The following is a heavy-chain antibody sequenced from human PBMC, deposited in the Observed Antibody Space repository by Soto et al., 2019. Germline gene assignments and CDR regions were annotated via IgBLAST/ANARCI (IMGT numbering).Heavy chain of an antibody. CDR3: ARESSGPDWRYDGMDV. CDR1: GYTFTSYG. D-gene: IGHD6-19*01. J-gene: IGHJ6*02. V-gene: IGHV1-18*01. CDR2: ISAYNGNT. Sequence: QVQLVQSGAEVKKPGASVKVSCKASGYTFTSYGISWVRQAPGQGLEWMGWISAYNGNTNYAQKLQGRVTMTTDTSTSTAYMEMRSLRSDDTAVYYCARESSGPDWRYDGMDVWGQGTTVTVSS.